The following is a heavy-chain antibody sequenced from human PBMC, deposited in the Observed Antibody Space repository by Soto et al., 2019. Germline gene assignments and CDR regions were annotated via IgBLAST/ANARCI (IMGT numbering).Heavy chain of an antibody. V-gene: IGHV3-48*01. CDR3: ARDIIVRKGSSALMDV. CDR1: GFTFSSYS. Sequence: GGSLRLSCAASGFTFSSYSMNWVRQAPGKGLEWVSYISSSSSTIYYADSVKGRFTISRDNAKNSLYLQMNSLRAEDTAVYYCARDIIVRKGSSALMDVWGKGTTVTAP. CDR2: ISSSSSTI. J-gene: IGHJ6*03. D-gene: IGHD6-6*01.